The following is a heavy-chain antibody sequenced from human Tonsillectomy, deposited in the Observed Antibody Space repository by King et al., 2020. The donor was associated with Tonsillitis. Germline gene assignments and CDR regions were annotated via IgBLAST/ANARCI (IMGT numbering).Heavy chain of an antibody. Sequence: VQLVESGGGLVQPGRSLRLSCAASGFTFDDYAMHWVRQTPGKGLEWVSGIGWNGGTKAYAGSVKGRFTISRDNAKNSLYLQMNSLRPEDTALYYCAKDSRLGRLRYYAMDVWGQGTTVTVS. CDR1: GFTFDDYA. V-gene: IGHV3-9*01. D-gene: IGHD2-21*01. CDR2: IGWNGGTK. CDR3: AKDSRLGRLRYYAMDV. J-gene: IGHJ6*02.